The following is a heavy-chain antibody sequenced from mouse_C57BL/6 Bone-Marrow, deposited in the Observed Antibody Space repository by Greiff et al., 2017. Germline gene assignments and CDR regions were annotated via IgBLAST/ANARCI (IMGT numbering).Heavy chain of an antibody. CDR2: IYPRSGNT. CDR3: ARESIYYDYDGGGY. CDR1: GYTFTSYG. D-gene: IGHD2-4*01. Sequence: QVQLQQSGAELARPGASVKLSCKASGYTFTSYGISWVKQRTGQGLEWIGEIYPRSGNTYYNEKFKGKATLTADKSSSTAYMELRSLTSEDSAVYFCARESIYYDYDGGGYWCQGTTLTVSS. J-gene: IGHJ2*01. V-gene: IGHV1-81*01.